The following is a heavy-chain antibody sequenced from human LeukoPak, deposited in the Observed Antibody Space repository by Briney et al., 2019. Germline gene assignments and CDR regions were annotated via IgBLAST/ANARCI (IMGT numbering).Heavy chain of an antibody. CDR3: AKDISSNCYRGRGVDH. CDR2: TSGSDATS. J-gene: IGHJ4*02. V-gene: IGHV3-23*01. CDR1: GFNFASYA. Sequence: GGSLRLSCEVSGFNFASYAMNWVRQAPGKGLEWVSGTSGSDATSCYRDSVKGRFTISRDNSKDTLYLHIKSLRAEDTAVYYCAKDISSNCYRGRGVDHWGQGTLVTVSS. D-gene: IGHD2-2*01.